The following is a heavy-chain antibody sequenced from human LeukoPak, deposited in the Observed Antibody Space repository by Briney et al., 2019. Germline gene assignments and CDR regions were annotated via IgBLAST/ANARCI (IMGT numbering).Heavy chain of an antibody. V-gene: IGHV1-69*05. CDR1: GGTFSSYA. CDR2: IIPIFGTA. D-gene: IGHD3-16*01. CDR3: ARVIRRGYYFDY. J-gene: IGHJ4*02. Sequence: GSSVKVSCKASGGTFSSYAISWVRQAPGQGLEWMGGIIPIFGTANYAQKFQGRVTITTDESTSTAYMELSSLRSEDTAVYYCARVIRRGYYFDYWGQGTLVTVSS.